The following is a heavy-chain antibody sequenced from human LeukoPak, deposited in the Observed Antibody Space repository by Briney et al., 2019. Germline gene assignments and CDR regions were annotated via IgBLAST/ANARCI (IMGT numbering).Heavy chain of an antibody. CDR1: GFTFSSYA. Sequence: GGSLRLSCAASGFTFSSYAMSWVRQAPGKGLEWVSAISGSGGSTYYADSVKGRFTISRDNSKNTLYLQMNSLRAEDTAVYYCAKVRGSSWYSNWFDPWGQGTLVTVSS. CDR3: AKVRGSSWYSNWFDP. J-gene: IGHJ5*02. CDR2: ISGSGGST. D-gene: IGHD6-13*01. V-gene: IGHV3-23*01.